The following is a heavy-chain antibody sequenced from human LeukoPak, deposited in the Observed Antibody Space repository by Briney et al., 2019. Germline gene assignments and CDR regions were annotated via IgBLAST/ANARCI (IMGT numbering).Heavy chain of an antibody. CDR1: GFTFSSYG. Sequence: GGSLRLSCAASGFTFSSYGMHWVRQAPGKGLEWVAFIRYDGSNKYYADSVKGRFTTSRDNSKNTLYLQMNSLRAEDTAVYYCAKDDYYDTSSYRDWGQGTLVTVSS. D-gene: IGHD3-22*01. J-gene: IGHJ4*02. V-gene: IGHV3-30*02. CDR3: AKDDYYDTSSYRD. CDR2: IRYDGSNK.